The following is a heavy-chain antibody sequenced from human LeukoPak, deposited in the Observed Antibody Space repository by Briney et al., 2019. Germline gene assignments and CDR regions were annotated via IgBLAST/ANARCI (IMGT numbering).Heavy chain of an antibody. Sequence: GGGLVKPGGSLRLSCAASGFTFSSYSMNWVRQAPGKGLEWVSSISSSSSYIYYADSVKGRFTISRDNAKNSLYLQMNSLRAEDTAVYYCARDSKNYYGSGTYYGMDVWGQGTTVTVSS. CDR3: ARDSKNYYGSGTYYGMDV. CDR1: GFTFSSYS. CDR2: ISSSSSYI. V-gene: IGHV3-21*01. J-gene: IGHJ6*02. D-gene: IGHD3-10*01.